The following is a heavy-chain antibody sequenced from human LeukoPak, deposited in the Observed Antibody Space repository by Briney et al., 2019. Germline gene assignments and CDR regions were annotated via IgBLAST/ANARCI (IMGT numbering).Heavy chain of an antibody. D-gene: IGHD2-2*01. V-gene: IGHV3-23*01. CDR1: GFTFSSYA. CDR3: AKEPREYCSTTSCPNWIDP. Sequence: PGGSLRLSCAASGFTFSSYAMSWFRQAPGKGLEWVSSISASGGTTYYADSVKGRFTISRDNSKNTLYLQMSSLRVEDTAVYYCAKEPREYCSTTSCPNWIDPWGQGTLVTVSS. J-gene: IGHJ5*02. CDR2: ISASGGTT.